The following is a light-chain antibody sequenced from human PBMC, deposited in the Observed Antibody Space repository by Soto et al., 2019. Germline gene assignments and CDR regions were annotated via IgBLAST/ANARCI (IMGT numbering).Light chain of an antibody. V-gene: IGKV3-11*01. J-gene: IGKJ2*01. CDR3: QERINWPPMYT. CDR1: QSVSSY. CDR2: DAS. Sequence: EIMLTQSPATLSLSPGERATLSCRASQSVSSYIAWYRQTPGQAPRLLIYDASNRATGIPVRFSGSGSGTDFTLTISSLEPEDSAVYYCQERINWPPMYTFGQGTKLEIK.